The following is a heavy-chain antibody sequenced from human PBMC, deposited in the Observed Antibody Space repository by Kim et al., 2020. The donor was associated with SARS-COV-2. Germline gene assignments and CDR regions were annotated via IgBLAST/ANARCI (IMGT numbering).Heavy chain of an antibody. V-gene: IGHV3-30*04. CDR2: ISHDGSDT. J-gene: IGHJ6*02. CDR1: GFTFSTYA. CDR3: TRNRAIGNYYYGMDV. Sequence: GGSLRLSCAASGFTFSTYAMHWVRLPPGKGLEWVALISHDGSDTYYGDSMKGRVTISRDNSKNTLYLQMQLNSLRGGDTAVYYCTRNRAIGNYYYGMDVWGQGTTVTVSS. D-gene: IGHD3-22*01.